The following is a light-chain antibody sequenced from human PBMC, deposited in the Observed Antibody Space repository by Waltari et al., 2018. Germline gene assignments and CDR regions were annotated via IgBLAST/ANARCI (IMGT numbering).Light chain of an antibody. V-gene: IGKV1-16*01. CDR1: QDISLY. J-gene: IGKJ1*01. CDR3: QQYHEYPRT. Sequence: DIQMTQSPTSLSASVGNQVTIPCRASQDISLYLAWYQQKPGTAPRPLIYFASNLEIGVPSRFSGSGSGTDFTLTISSLQPEDFAIYYCQQYHEYPRTFGPGTQVEIK. CDR2: FAS.